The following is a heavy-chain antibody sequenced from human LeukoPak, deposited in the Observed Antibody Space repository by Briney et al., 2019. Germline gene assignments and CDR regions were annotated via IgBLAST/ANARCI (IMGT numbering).Heavy chain of an antibody. CDR2: ISASGRST. J-gene: IGHJ4*02. D-gene: IGHD6-13*01. V-gene: IGHV3-23*01. CDR3: AKTGTPWYYFDY. CDR1: GFNFGNNA. Sequence: GGSLRLSCAASGFNFGNNAMSWVRQAPGKGLEWVSGISASGRSTYYADSVKGRFTISRDNSKNTLYLQMNSLRAEDTAVYYCAKTGTPWYYFDYWGQGTLVTVSS.